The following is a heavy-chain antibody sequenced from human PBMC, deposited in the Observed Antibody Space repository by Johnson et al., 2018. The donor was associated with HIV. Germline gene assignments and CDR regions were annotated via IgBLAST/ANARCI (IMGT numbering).Heavy chain of an antibody. CDR2: SYSGGSP. Sequence: EVQLVESGGGLIQPGGSLRLSCAASGFTVSSNYMSWVRQAPGRGLEWVAVSYSGGSPYYEDSVKGRFTISRDNSKNTLYLQMNSLRAEDTAVFYCARACRDGYTCDVFDIWGQGTMVTVSS. D-gene: IGHD5-24*01. CDR1: GFTVSSNY. CDR3: ARACRDGYTCDVFDI. J-gene: IGHJ3*02. V-gene: IGHV3-66*01.